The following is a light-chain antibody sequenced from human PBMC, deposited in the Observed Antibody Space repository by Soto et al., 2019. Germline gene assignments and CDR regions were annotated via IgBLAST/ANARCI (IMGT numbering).Light chain of an antibody. V-gene: IGLV2-14*03. Sequence: QSVLTQPASVSGSLGQSITISCTGTSSDVGAYNFVSWHQQHPGKAPKLMIYNVYDRPSGISYRFSGSKSGNTASLTISGLQGEDEADYYCSAYTVSRTCVFGTGTKVTVL. CDR1: SSDVGAYNF. CDR2: NVY. J-gene: IGLJ1*01. CDR3: SAYTVSRTCV.